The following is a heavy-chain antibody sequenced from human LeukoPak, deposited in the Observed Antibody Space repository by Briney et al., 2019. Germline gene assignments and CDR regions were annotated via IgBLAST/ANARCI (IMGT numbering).Heavy chain of an antibody. D-gene: IGHD6-6*01. V-gene: IGHV1-69*13. J-gene: IGHJ4*02. CDR2: IIPIFGTA. CDR3: ARETEGYSSSPHFDY. CDR1: GGTFSSYA. Sequence: SVKVSCKASGGTFSSYAISWVRQAPGQGLEWMGGIIPIFGTASYAQKFQGRVTITADESTSTAYMELSSLRSEDTAVYYCARETEGYSSSPHFDYWGQGTLVTVSS.